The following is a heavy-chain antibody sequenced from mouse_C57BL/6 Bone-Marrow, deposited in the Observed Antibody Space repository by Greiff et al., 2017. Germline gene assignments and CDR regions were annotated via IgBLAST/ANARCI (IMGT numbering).Heavy chain of an antibody. V-gene: IGHV1-69*01. D-gene: IGHD2-4*01. Sequence: VQLQQPGAELVMPGASVKLSCKASGYTFTSYWMHWVKQRPGQGLEWIGEIDPSDSYTNYNQKFKGKSTLTVDKSSSTAYMQLSSLTSEDSAVYYCAISAMIRSFAYWGQGTVVTVSA. CDR1: GYTFTSYW. J-gene: IGHJ3*01. CDR3: AISAMIRSFAY. CDR2: IDPSDSYT.